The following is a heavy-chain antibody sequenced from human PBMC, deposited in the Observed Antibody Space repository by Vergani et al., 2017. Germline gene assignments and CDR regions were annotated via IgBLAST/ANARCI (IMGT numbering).Heavy chain of an antibody. CDR2: IIPIFGTA. J-gene: IGHJ6*02. V-gene: IGHV1-69*18. CDR1: GGTFSSYA. CDR3: ARTDKPENDYGDYDYYYYYGMDV. D-gene: IGHD4-17*01. Sequence: QVQLVQSGAEVKKPGSSVKVSCKASGGTFSSYAISWVRQAPGQGLEWMGRIIPIFGTANYAQKFQGRVTITADESTSTAYMELSSLRSEDTAVYYCARTDKPENDYGDYDYYYYYGMDVWGQGTTVTVSS.